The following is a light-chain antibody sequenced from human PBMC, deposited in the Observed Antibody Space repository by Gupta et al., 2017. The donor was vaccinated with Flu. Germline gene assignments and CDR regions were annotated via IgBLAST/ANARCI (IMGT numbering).Light chain of an antibody. Sequence: SVLPPPLSASGTPGQRVTISCSGSSSNIGSNYVYWYQQHPGTAPKLLIYRNKQRPAGVPDRFSGSKSGTSASLAISGLRSEDEADYYCAAWDDSLRVFGGGTKLTVL. J-gene: IGLJ3*02. CDR1: SSNIGSNY. V-gene: IGLV1-47*01. CDR2: RNK. CDR3: AAWDDSLRV.